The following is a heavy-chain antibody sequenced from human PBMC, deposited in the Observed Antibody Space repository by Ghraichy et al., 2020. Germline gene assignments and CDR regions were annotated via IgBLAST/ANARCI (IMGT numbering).Heavy chain of an antibody. D-gene: IGHD3/OR15-3a*01. CDR2: ISASGGAT. CDR3: ATGHELRTDL. Sequence: GGSLRLSCAASGFTFSSFTMSWVRQGPGKGLEWVSAISASGGATYYADSVKGRFTISRDNSKNTLYLQMNTLRAEDTAVYYCATGHELRTDLGGQGILVTVSS. V-gene: IGHV3-23*01. J-gene: IGHJ4*02. CDR1: GFTFSSFT.